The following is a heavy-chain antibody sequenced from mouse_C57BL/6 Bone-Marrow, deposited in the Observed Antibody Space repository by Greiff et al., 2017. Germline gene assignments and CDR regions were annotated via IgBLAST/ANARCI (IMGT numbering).Heavy chain of an antibody. V-gene: IGHV1-26*01. J-gene: IGHJ2*01. CDR3: TRAGAYYGSRGY. D-gene: IGHD1-1*01. CDR1: GYTFTDYY. CDR2: INPNNGGT. Sequence: EVQLQQSGPELVKPGASVKISCKASGYTFTDYYMNWVKQSHGKSLEWIGDINPNNGGTSYNQKFKGKATLTVDKSSSTAYMELRSLTSEDSAVYYCTRAGAYYGSRGYWGQGTTLTVSS.